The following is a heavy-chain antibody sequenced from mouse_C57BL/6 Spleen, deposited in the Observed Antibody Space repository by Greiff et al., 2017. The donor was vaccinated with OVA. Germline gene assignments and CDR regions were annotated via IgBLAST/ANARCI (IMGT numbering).Heavy chain of an antibody. CDR1: GFTFSDYG. D-gene: IGHD2-4*01. J-gene: IGHJ3*01. CDR2: ISSGSSTI. V-gene: IGHV5-17*01. CDR3: ARRDYDEAWFAY. Sequence: DVQLQESGGGLVKPGGSLKLSCAASGFTFSDYGMHWVRQAPEKGLEWVAYISSGSSTIYYADTVKGRFTISRDNAKNTLFLQMTSLRSEDTAMYYCARRDYDEAWFAYWGQGTLVTVSA.